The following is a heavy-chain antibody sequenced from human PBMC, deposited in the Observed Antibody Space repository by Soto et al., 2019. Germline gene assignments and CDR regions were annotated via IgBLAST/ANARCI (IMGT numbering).Heavy chain of an antibody. CDR3: ARGRRYFDWLLWFYP. CDR1: GGSFSGYY. D-gene: IGHD3-9*01. CDR2: INHSGST. Sequence: QVQLQQWGAGLLKPSETLSLTCAVYGGSFSGYYWSWIRQPPGKGLEWIGEINHSGSTNYNPSLKSRVTISVDTYKKQFSLTLRSVTAAAADVYYCARGRRYFDWLLWFYPWGQGTLVTVSS. V-gene: IGHV4-34*01. J-gene: IGHJ5*02.